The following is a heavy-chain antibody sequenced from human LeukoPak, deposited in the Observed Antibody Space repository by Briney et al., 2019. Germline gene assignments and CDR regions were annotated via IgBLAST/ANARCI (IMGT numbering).Heavy chain of an antibody. CDR3: AATTVTTIDY. J-gene: IGHJ4*02. V-gene: IGHV1-69*05. D-gene: IGHD4-17*01. CDR2: IIPIFGTA. CDR1: GGTFSSYA. Sequence: ASVKVSCKASGGTFSSYAISWARQAPGQGLEWMGRIIPIFGTANYAQKFQGRVTITTDESTSTAYMELSSLRSEDTAVYYCAATTVTTIDYWGQGTLATVSS.